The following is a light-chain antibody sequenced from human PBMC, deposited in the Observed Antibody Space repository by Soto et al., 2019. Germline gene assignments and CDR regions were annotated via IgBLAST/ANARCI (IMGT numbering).Light chain of an antibody. CDR1: SSDVGGYNY. J-gene: IGLJ2*01. Sequence: QSALTQPRSVSGSPGQSVTISCTGSSSDVGGYNYVSWYQQHPGKAPKLMIFEVSDRPSGASIRFSGSKSGNTASLTISGLQTEDEADYYCSSYTDTGHVVFGRGTKLTVL. V-gene: IGLV2-14*01. CDR2: EVS. CDR3: SSYTDTGHVV.